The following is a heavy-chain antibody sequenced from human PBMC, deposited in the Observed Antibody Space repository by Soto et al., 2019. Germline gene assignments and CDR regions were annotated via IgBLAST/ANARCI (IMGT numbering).Heavy chain of an antibody. V-gene: IGHV4-34*01. CDR1: GGSFSVFY. J-gene: IGHJ4*02. CDR3: ARPYYIEAAGTGFNY. D-gene: IGHD6-13*01. CDR2: INHSGST. Sequence: SETLSLTCAVYGGSFSVFYWSWIRQPPGKGLEWIGEINHSGSTNYNPSLKSRVTLSVDTSKNQFSLKLSSLTAADTAVYYCARPYYIEAAGTGFNYWGPGTLVTVSS.